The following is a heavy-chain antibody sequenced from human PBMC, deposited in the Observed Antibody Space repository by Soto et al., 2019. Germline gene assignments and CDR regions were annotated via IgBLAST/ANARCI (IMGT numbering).Heavy chain of an antibody. Sequence: QVQLQESGPGLVKPSETLSLTCTVSGDYISTYYWTWIRQPPGRGLEWIGYIYYSGNTYYNPSLKSRVTISVDTSKTQFSLNLISVTAADTAVYYCARGSSGWHRYFDYWGQGTLVTVSS. CDR3: ARGSSGWHRYFDY. V-gene: IGHV4-59*01. CDR2: IYYSGNT. D-gene: IGHD6-19*01. CDR1: GDYISTYY. J-gene: IGHJ4*02.